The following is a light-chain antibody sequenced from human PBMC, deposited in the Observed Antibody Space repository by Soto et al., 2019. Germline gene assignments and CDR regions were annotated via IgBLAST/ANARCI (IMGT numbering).Light chain of an antibody. Sequence: DIQMTQSPSTLSASVGDRVTITCRASQSISRWLAWYPKKPGKAPKVLIWDASSLQRGVPSRFSGSGSGTQFTLTISSLQPDDFTTYFCKQYNDYSTWTFVQGTKVEIK. J-gene: IGKJ1*01. CDR3: KQYNDYSTWT. CDR1: QSISRW. CDR2: DAS. V-gene: IGKV1-5*01.